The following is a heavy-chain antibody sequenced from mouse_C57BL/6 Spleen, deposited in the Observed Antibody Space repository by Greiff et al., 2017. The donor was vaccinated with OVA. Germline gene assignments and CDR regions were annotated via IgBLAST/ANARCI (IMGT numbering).Heavy chain of an antibody. Sequence: EVKLMESGGGLVQPGGSMKLSCVASGFTFSNYWMNWVRQSPEKGLEWVAQIRLKSDNYATHYAESVKGRFTISRDDSKSSVYLQMNNLRAEDTGIYYCTGLLRFMDYWGQGTSVTVSS. J-gene: IGHJ4*01. CDR1: GFTFSNYW. CDR3: TGLLRFMDY. D-gene: IGHD1-1*01. CDR2: IRLKSDNYAT. V-gene: IGHV6-3*01.